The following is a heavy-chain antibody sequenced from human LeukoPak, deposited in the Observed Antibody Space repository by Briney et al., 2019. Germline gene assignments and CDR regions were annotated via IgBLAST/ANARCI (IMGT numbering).Heavy chain of an antibody. CDR2: INPNSGGT. J-gene: IGHJ6*03. D-gene: IGHD6-13*01. Sequence: ASVKVSCKASGYTLTGYYMHWVRRAPGQGLEWMGWINPNSGGTNYAQKFQGRVTMTRDTSISTAYMELSRLRSDDTAVYYCARAGYSSSSHYYYMDVWGKGTTVTVSS. CDR1: GYTLTGYY. V-gene: IGHV1-2*02. CDR3: ARAGYSSSSHYYYMDV.